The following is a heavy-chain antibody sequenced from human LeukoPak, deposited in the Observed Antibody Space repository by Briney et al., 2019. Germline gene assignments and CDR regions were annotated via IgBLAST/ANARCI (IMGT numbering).Heavy chain of an antibody. CDR1: GFTITGNY. Sequence: GGSLRLSCAASGFTITGNYMTWVRQAPGKGLEWVSVIHTSGNTYYADSVKGRFTISRDISKNTLYLQMSSLRAEDTAVYYCVRGGSGWYLYDYWGQGTLVTVSS. CDR3: VRGGSGWYLYDY. J-gene: IGHJ4*02. V-gene: IGHV3-66*01. D-gene: IGHD6-19*01. CDR2: IHTSGNT.